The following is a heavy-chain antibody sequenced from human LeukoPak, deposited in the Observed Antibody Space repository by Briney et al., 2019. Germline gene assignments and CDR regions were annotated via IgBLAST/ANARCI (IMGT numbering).Heavy chain of an antibody. Sequence: ASVKVSCKASGYTFTSSYRHWVRQAPGQGLEWMGIINPIGDSTTYAQKFQGRVTITRDTSTSTVYMELSSLRSADTAVYYCARVTSSGYYFNWGQGTLVTVSS. V-gene: IGHV1-46*01. J-gene: IGHJ4*02. CDR1: GYTFTSSY. CDR3: ARVTSSGYYFN. CDR2: INPIGDST. D-gene: IGHD3-22*01.